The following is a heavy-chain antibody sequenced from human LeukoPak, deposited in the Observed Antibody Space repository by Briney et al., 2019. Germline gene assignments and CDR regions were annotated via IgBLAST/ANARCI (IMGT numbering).Heavy chain of an antibody. Sequence: ASVRVSCKASGYTFTDYYIHLVRQVPGQGLEWMGWINPNSGDTNLAQKFQGWVTMTRDTSIGTAYLELNRLTPDDTAVYYCARDRGPQWWGSFDYWGQGTLVTVSS. J-gene: IGHJ4*02. CDR1: GYTFTDYY. D-gene: IGHD3-16*01. V-gene: IGHV1-2*04. CDR3: ARDRGPQWWGSFDY. CDR2: INPNSGDT.